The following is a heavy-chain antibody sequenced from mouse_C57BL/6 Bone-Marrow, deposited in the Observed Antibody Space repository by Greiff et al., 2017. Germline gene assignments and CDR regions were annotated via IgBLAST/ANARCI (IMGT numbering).Heavy chain of an antibody. J-gene: IGHJ3*01. CDR3: ARYYLWWFAY. Sequence: QVQLKESGAELARPGASVKLSCKASGYTFTSYGISWVKQRTGQGLEWIGEIYPRSGNTYYNEKFKGKATLTADKSSSTAYMELRSLTSEDSAVYFCARYYLWWFAYWGQGTLVTVSA. CDR1: GYTFTSYG. V-gene: IGHV1-81*01. D-gene: IGHD1-1*01. CDR2: IYPRSGNT.